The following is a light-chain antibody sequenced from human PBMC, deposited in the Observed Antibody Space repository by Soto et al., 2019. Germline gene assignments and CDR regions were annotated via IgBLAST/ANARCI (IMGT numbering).Light chain of an antibody. CDR1: QGIGSA. J-gene: IGKJ4*01. V-gene: IGKV1-13*02. Sequence: AIQLTQSPSSLSASVGDRVSITCRASQGIGSALAWYQLKPGAAPALLIYDASTLESGVPSRFSGSRSGADFTLTISSLQPEDFATYYCQNFRSSAISFGGGTNVDIK. CDR3: QNFRSSAIS. CDR2: DAS.